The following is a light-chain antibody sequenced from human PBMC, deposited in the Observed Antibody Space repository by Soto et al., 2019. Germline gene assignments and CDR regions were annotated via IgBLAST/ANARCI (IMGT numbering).Light chain of an antibody. J-gene: IGKJ4*01. CDR2: GAS. CDR3: QQYGGSPLVT. V-gene: IGKV3-20*01. CDR1: QSVSSNY. Sequence: EIVLTQSPGTLSLSPGERATLSCRASQSVSSNYLAWYQQKLGQAPRLLIYGASSRATGIPDRFSGSWSGTDFTLTISRLEPEEFAVYYCQQYGGSPLVTFGGGTKVEIK.